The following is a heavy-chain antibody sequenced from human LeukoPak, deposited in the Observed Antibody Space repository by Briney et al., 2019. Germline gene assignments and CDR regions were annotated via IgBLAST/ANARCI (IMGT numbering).Heavy chain of an antibody. J-gene: IGHJ6*03. CDR2: ISWDGGST. D-gene: IGHD3-3*01. CDR1: GFTFDDYT. V-gene: IGHV3-43*01. Sequence: GGSLRLSCAASGFTFDDYTMHWVRQAPGKGLEWVSLISWDGGSTYYADSVKGRFTISRDNSKNSLYLQMNSLRTEDTALYYCAKGKLEGYYMDVWGKGTTVTVSS. CDR3: AKGKLEGYYMDV.